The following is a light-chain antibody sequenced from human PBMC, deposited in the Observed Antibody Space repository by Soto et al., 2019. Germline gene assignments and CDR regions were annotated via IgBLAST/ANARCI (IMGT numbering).Light chain of an antibody. CDR2: DVI. CDR3: SSSTTTETRI. V-gene: IGLV2-14*03. CDR1: SSDVGAYNY. Sequence: QAVVTQPASVSGSPGQSITISCTGTSSDVGAYNYVSWHQHHPGKVPKVVIYDVINRPSGVSNRFSGSKSGNTASLTISGLQAEDEADYYCSSSTTTETRIFGGGTKLTVL. J-gene: IGLJ2*01.